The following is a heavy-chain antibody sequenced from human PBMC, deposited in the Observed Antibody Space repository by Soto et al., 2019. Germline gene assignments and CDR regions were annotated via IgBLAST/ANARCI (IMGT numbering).Heavy chain of an antibody. CDR3: ARDGTSVADYYYYGMDV. J-gene: IGHJ6*02. V-gene: IGHV4-59*01. D-gene: IGHD6-19*01. CDR2: IYYSGST. Sequence: SETLSLTCTVSGGSISSYYWSWIRQPPGKGLEWIGYIYYSGSTNYNPSLESRVTISVDTSKNQFSLKLSSVTAADTAVYYCARDGTSVADYYYYGMDVWGQGTTVTV. CDR1: GGSISSYY.